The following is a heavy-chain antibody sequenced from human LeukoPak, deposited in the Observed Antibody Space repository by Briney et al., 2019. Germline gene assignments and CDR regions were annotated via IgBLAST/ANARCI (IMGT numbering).Heavy chain of an antibody. CDR3: ARAPRAYGPFDY. V-gene: IGHV3-66*01. CDR1: GFTVSSDY. J-gene: IGHJ4*02. Sequence: PGGSLRLSCTASGFTVSSDYMSWVRQAPGKGLEWVSVVYSGGNTYYADSVKGRFTISRDNSKNTLYLQMNSLRAEDTAVYYCARAPRAYGPFDYWGQGTLVTVSS. CDR2: VYSGGNT. D-gene: IGHD3-16*01.